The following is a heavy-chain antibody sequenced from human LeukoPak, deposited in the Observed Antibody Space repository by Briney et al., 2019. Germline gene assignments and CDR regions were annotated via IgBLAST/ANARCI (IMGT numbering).Heavy chain of an antibody. CDR2: INPNSGGT. CDR1: GYTFTGYY. V-gene: IGHV1-2*02. CDR3: ARDSGSYYNFGY. Sequence: GASVKVSCKASGYTFTGYYMHWVRQAPGQGLEWMGWINPNSGGTNYAQKFQGRVTMTRDTSISTAYMELSRLRSDDTAVYYRARDSGSYYNFGYWGQGTLVTVSS. J-gene: IGHJ4*02. D-gene: IGHD3-10*01.